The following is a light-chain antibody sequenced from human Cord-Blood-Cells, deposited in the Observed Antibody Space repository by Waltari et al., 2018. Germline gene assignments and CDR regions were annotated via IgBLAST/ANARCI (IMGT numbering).Light chain of an antibody. CDR3: CSYAGSYTWV. V-gene: IGLV2-11*01. Sequence: QSALTQPRSVSGPPGPSVTISGTGTGSGVGGDNYVSWYQQHPGKAPKLMIYDVSKRPSVVPDRFSGSNSGNTASLTISGLQAEDEADYYCCSYAGSYTWVFGGGTKLTVL. CDR1: GSGVGGDNY. CDR2: DVS. J-gene: IGLJ3*02.